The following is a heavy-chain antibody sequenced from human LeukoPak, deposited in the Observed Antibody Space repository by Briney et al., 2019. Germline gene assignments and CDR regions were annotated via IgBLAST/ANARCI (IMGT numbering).Heavy chain of an antibody. V-gene: IGHV3-30*04. D-gene: IGHD6-13*01. CDR1: GFTFSSYA. CDR3: ALAAGTL. J-gene: IGHJ4*02. CDR2: ISYDGSNK. Sequence: TGGSLRLSCAASGFTFSSYAMSWVRQAPGKGLEWVAVISYDGSNKYYADSVKGRFTISRDNSKNTLYLQMNSLRAEDTAVYYCALAAGTLWGQGTLVTVSS.